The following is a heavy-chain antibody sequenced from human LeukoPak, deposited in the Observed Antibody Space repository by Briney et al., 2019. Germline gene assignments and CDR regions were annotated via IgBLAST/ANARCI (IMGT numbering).Heavy chain of an antibody. Sequence: SETLSLTYAVYGGSFSGYYWSWIRQPPGKGLEWIGEINHSGSTNYNPSLKSRVTISVDTSKNQFSLKLSSVTAADTAVYYCARFGTFIAAAVDSDDAFDIWGQGTMVTVSS. CDR3: ARFGTFIAAAVDSDDAFDI. V-gene: IGHV4-34*01. J-gene: IGHJ3*02. D-gene: IGHD6-13*01. CDR1: GGSFSGYY. CDR2: INHSGST.